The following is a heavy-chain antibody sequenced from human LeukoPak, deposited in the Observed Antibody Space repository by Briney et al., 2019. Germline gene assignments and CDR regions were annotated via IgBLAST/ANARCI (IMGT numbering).Heavy chain of an antibody. D-gene: IGHD1-26*01. J-gene: IGHJ4*02. CDR3: ARDRIVGATRGGDFDY. CDR1: RFTFSRYG. Sequence: GSLRLSCVASRFTFSRYGMHWVRQAPGKGLEWVAVIWYDGSNKYYADSVKGRFTISRDNSKNTLYLQMNSLRAEDTAVYYCARDRIVGATRGGDFDYWGQGTLVTVSS. V-gene: IGHV3-33*01. CDR2: IWYDGSNK.